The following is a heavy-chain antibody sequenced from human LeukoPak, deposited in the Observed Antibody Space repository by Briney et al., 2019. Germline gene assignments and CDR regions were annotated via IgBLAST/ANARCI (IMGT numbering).Heavy chain of an antibody. Sequence: GGSLRLSCAASGFTVSSNYMSWVRQAPGKGLEWVSVIYSGGSTYYADSVKGRFTISRDNAKNSLYLQMNSLRAEDTALYYCAKSGYSYGSYYYGMDVWGQGTTVTVSS. V-gene: IGHV3-53*05. D-gene: IGHD5-18*01. J-gene: IGHJ6*02. CDR2: IYSGGST. CDR1: GFTVSSNY. CDR3: AKSGYSYGSYYYGMDV.